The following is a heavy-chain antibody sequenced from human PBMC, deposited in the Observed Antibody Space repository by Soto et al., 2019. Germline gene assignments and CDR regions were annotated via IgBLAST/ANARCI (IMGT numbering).Heavy chain of an antibody. Sequence: LSLPCAASGFTFDDYAMHWVRQAPGKGLEWVSRINWNSGSIGYADSVKGRFTISRDNAKNSLYLQMNSLRPDDTALYYCAKGPTRNYDYIWGNAFDIWGQGTMVTVSS. CDR1: GFTFDDYA. J-gene: IGHJ3*02. D-gene: IGHD3-16*01. CDR2: INWNSGSI. CDR3: AKGPTRNYDYIWGNAFDI. V-gene: IGHV3-9*01.